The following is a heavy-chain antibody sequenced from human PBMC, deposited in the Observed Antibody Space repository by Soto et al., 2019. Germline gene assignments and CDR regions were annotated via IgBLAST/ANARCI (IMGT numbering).Heavy chain of an antibody. CDR3: ARDGGRYCSSTNCYPSWFDP. CDR1: GGAISSYY. D-gene: IGHD2-2*01. J-gene: IGHJ5*02. CDR2: VSYSGST. V-gene: IGHV4-59*01. Sequence: LQTLSLTCTVSGGAISSYYWSSFRQPPGKGLDWIGYVSYSGSTNYNPSLKSRVTISVDTSKNQFSLKLSSVTAADTAVYYCARDGGRYCSSTNCYPSWFDPWGQGTLVTVSS.